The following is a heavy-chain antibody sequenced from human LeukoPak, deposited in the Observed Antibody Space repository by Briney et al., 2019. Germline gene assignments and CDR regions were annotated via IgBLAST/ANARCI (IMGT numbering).Heavy chain of an antibody. V-gene: IGHV3-9*01. D-gene: IGHD3-10*01. CDR1: GFTFDDYA. CDR3: AKALGVTSFDY. J-gene: IGHJ4*02. Sequence: PGGSLRLSCAASGFTFDDYAMHWVRQAPGKGLEWVSGISWNSGSIGYADSVKGRFTISRDNAKNSLYLQMNSLRAEDTALYYCAKALGVTSFDYWGQGTLVTVSS. CDR2: ISWNSGSI.